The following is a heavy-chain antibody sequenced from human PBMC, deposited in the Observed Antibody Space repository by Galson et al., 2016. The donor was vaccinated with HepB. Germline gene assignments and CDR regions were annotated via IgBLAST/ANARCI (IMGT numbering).Heavy chain of an antibody. J-gene: IGHJ4*02. CDR2: INTNTGNP. CDR3: ARRFTYYDSGSYQLSFYLDY. D-gene: IGHD3-10*01. Sequence: SVKVSCKASGYTFTSYAMNWVRQAPGQGLERMGWINTNTGNPTYAQGFTGRFVFSLDTSVSTAYLQISSLKAEDTAVYYCARRFTYYDSGSYQLSFYLDYWGQGTLVTVSS. CDR1: GYTFTSYA. V-gene: IGHV7-4-1*02.